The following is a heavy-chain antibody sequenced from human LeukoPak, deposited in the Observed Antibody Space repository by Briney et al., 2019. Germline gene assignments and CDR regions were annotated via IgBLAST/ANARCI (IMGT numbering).Heavy chain of an antibody. Sequence: SETLSLTCTVSGGSISSSSYYWGWIRQPPGKGLEWIGSIYYSGSTYYNPSLKSRVTISVDTSKNQFSLKLSSVTAADTAVYYCASSFGPDDAFDIWGQGTMVTVSS. CDR2: IYYSGST. V-gene: IGHV4-39*07. CDR1: GGSISSSSYY. J-gene: IGHJ3*02. D-gene: IGHD3-16*01. CDR3: ASSFGPDDAFDI.